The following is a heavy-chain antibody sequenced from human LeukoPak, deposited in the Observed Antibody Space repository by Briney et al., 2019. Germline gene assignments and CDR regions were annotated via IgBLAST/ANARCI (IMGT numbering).Heavy chain of an antibody. J-gene: IGHJ4*02. CDR1: GFTFSSYA. D-gene: IGHD2-15*01. CDR3: AKGVCTGGSCLPFDS. Sequence: GGSLRLSCAASGFTFSSYAMSWVRQAPGKGLDWVSTISGTGGTPYYADSVKGRFTISRENSKNTLYLQMNSLRAGDTAVYYCAKGVCTGGSCLPFDSWGQGTLVTVSS. V-gene: IGHV3-23*01. CDR2: ISGTGGTP.